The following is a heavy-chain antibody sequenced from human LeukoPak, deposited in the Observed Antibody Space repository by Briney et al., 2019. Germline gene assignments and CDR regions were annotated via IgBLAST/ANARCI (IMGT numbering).Heavy chain of an antibody. D-gene: IGHD2-2*01. CDR1: GFTFSSYA. V-gene: IGHV3-23*01. J-gene: IGHJ5*02. CDR3: AKSDCSSTSCYWFGP. CDR2: ISGSGGST. Sequence: PGGSLRLSCAASGFTFSSYAMSWVRQAPGKGLEWVSAISGSGGSTYYADSVKGRFTISRDNSKNTLYLQMNSLRAEDTAVYYCAKSDCSSTSCYWFGPWGQGTLVTVSS.